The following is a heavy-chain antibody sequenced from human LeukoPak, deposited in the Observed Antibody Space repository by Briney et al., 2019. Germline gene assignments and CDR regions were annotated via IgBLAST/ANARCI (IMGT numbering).Heavy chain of an antibody. CDR1: GFTFSNAW. D-gene: IGHD2-2*01. V-gene: IGHV4-34*01. J-gene: IGHJ6*02. CDR3: ARGRCSSTSCYRSRTYYYYYGMDV. Sequence: PGGSLRLSCAASGFTFSNAWMSWVRQPPGKGLESIGEINHSGSTNYNPSLKSRVTISVDTSKNQFSLKLSSVTAADTAVYYCARGRCSSTSCYRSRTYYYYYGMDVWGQGTTVTVSS. CDR2: INHSGST.